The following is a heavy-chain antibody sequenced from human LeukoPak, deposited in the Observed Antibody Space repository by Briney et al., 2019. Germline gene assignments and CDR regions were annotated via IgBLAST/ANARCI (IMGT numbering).Heavy chain of an antibody. CDR2: ISCSCGST. J-gene: IGHJ4*02. Sequence: GGSLRLSCAASGFTFGSYSMNWVRQAPGKGVEWGLVISCSCGSTYYAVSVKGRFTISRDNSKNPLYLQMNSLRAEDTAVYYCAKDFKQQLGFDYWGQGTLVTVSS. V-gene: IGHV3-23*01. CDR3: AKDFKQQLGFDY. CDR1: GFTFGSYS. D-gene: IGHD6-13*01.